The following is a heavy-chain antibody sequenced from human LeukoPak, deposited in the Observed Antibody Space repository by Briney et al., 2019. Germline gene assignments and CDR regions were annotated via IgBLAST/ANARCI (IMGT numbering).Heavy chain of an antibody. D-gene: IGHD3-3*01. Sequence: PGGSLRLSCAASGFIFSNYAMHWVRQAPGKGLEWVAAILYDGSNKYYADSVKGRFTISRENSKNTLYLQMNSLRADDTAVYYCARAESDSGLEWLQHYYGMDVWGQGTTVTVSS. J-gene: IGHJ6*02. CDR1: GFIFSNYA. CDR3: ARAESDSGLEWLQHYYGMDV. V-gene: IGHV3-30-3*01. CDR2: ILYDGSNK.